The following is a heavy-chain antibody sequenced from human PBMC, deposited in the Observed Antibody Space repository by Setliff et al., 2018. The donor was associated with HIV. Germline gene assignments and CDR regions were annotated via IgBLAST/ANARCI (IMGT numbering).Heavy chain of an antibody. Sequence: GESLKISCKDSGYTFSIYCIAWVRQMPGKGLEWMGIIYPGNSDTTYSPSFHGQVTISADKSISTAYLQWSSLKASDTAMYYCAKHLSPGSGWYSKARGMDVWGQGTTVT. CDR2: IYPGNSDT. CDR1: GYTFSIYC. V-gene: IGHV5-51*01. J-gene: IGHJ6*02. CDR3: AKHLSPGSGWYSKARGMDV. D-gene: IGHD6-19*01.